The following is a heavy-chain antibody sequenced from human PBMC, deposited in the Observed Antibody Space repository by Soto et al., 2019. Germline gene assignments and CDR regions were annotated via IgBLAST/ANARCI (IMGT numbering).Heavy chain of an antibody. CDR1: GYTFTNYY. CDR2: INPNDGRT. CDR3: GRDRDTAALYDMDV. D-gene: IGHD5-18*01. J-gene: IGHJ6*03. Sequence: QVQLVQSGAEVRKPGASVNISCQGSGYTFTNYYMHWVRQAPGQGLEWMGLINPNDGRTSYPQKSQLRITMARQPSTSTAYMDLSSLRCEETAVYYCGRDRDTAALYDMDVWGRGTTVTVSS. V-gene: IGHV1-46*01.